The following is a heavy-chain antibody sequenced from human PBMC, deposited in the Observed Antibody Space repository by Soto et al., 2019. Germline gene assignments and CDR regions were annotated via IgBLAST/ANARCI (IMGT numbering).Heavy chain of an antibody. V-gene: IGHV1-8*01. CDR2: MNPNSGNT. CDR1: GYTFTSYD. Sequence: QVQLVQSGAEVKKPGASVKVSCKASGYTFTSYDINWVRQATGQGLEWMGWMNPNSGNTGYAQKFQGRVTMTRNTSISTAYMELSSLRSEDTAVYYCARVGREHCISTSCYMPSVEWFPGHYYGMDVWGQGTTVTVSS. D-gene: IGHD2-2*02. CDR3: ARVGREHCISTSCYMPSVEWFPGHYYGMDV. J-gene: IGHJ6*02.